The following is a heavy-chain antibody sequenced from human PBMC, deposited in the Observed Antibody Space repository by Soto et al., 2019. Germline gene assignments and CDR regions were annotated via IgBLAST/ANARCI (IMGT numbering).Heavy chain of an antibody. CDR3: ARVGGSFYGAWDS. V-gene: IGHV3-30-3*01. CDR1: GFTFNMYV. D-gene: IGHD1-26*01. CDR2: MAYDGNRE. J-gene: IGHJ4*02. Sequence: QVQLVESGGGVVQPGRSLRLSCAASGFTFNMYVMHWVRQAPGKGLEWVAVMAYDGNREYYGDSVKGRFFVSRDNSKNTLYLQMNSLRPEDTAVYYCARVGGSFYGAWDSWGQGALVTVSS.